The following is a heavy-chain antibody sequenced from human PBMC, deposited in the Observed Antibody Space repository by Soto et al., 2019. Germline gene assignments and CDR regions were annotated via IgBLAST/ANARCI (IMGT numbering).Heavy chain of an antibody. CDR1: GGSISSPNFY. Sequence: SETLSLTCTVSGGSISSPNFYWSWIRQHPGKGLEWIGCISHSGITNYNPSLKSRVAISVDTSKNQFSLKVTSVTPADTAMYYCAREFYDSSGRYGMDVWGQGTTVTVSS. D-gene: IGHD3-22*01. J-gene: IGHJ6*02. V-gene: IGHV4-61*01. CDR2: ISHSGIT. CDR3: AREFYDSSGRYGMDV.